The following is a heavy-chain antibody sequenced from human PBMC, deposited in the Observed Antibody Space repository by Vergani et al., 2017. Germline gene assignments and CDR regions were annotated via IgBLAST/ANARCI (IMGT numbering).Heavy chain of an antibody. CDR3: AAEGTTVVTPVDY. Sequence: QLQLQESGPGLVKPSETLSLTCTVSGGSISSSGYYWGWIRQPPGKGLEWIGSIYYSGSTYYNPSLKSRVTISVDTSKNQFSLKLSSVTAADTAVYYCAAEGTTVVTPVDYWGQGTLVTVSS. CDR1: GGSISSSGYY. CDR2: IYYSGST. D-gene: IGHD4-23*01. J-gene: IGHJ4*02. V-gene: IGHV4-39*07.